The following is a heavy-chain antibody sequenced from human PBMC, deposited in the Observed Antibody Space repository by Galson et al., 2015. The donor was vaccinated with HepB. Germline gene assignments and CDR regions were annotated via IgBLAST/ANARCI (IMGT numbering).Heavy chain of an antibody. J-gene: IGHJ4*02. CDR2: IYPGDSDT. Sequence: QSGAEVKKPGESLKISREGSGYDFSSEWIAWVRQMPGEGLEWMGIIYPGDSDTRYSPSFQGQVTISADKSISTAYLQWSSLKASDTAMYFCARGDGYNLGDYWGQGTLVTVSS. V-gene: IGHV5-51*01. CDR1: GYDFSSEW. D-gene: IGHD5-24*01. CDR3: ARGDGYNLGDY.